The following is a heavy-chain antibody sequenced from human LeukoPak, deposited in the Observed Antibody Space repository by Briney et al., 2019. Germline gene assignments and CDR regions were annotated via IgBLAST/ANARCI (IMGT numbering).Heavy chain of an antibody. V-gene: IGHV4-39*07. Sequence: SETLSLTCTVSGGSISSSSYYWGWIRQPPGKGLEWIGSIYYSGSTYYNPSLKSRVTISVDTSKNQFSLKLSSVTAADTAVYYCARGNVVVGAAFDYWGQGTLVTVSS. CDR2: IYYSGST. CDR3: ARGNVVVGAAFDY. CDR1: GGSISSSSYY. J-gene: IGHJ4*02. D-gene: IGHD1-26*01.